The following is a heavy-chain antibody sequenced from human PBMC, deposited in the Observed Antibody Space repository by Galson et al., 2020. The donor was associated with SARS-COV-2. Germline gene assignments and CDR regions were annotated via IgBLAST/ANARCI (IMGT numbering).Heavy chain of an antibody. Sequence: GESLKISCAASGFTFKNYGIHWVRQAAGKGLEWVAVIWYDGSKKYYADSVKGRFSISRDNSKDTGYLEMNTLRVDDTAVYFCARDNYDLSSPLDYWGQGTQVTVSS. V-gene: IGHV3-33*01. CDR3: ARDNYDLSSPLDY. CDR1: GFTFKNYG. J-gene: IGHJ4*02. D-gene: IGHD3-3*01. CDR2: IWYDGSKK.